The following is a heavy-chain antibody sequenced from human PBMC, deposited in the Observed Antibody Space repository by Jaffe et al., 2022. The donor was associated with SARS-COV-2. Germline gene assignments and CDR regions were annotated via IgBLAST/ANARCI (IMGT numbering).Heavy chain of an antibody. CDR3: ARGRGRQWLVSHYGMDV. J-gene: IGHJ6*02. Sequence: QVQLQQWGAGLLKPSETLSLTCAVYGGSFSGYYWSWIRQPPGKGLEWIGEINHSGSTNYNPSLKSRVTISVDTSKNQFSLKLSSVTAADTAVYYCARGRGRQWLVSHYGMDVWGQGTTVTVSS. CDR1: GGSFSGYY. D-gene: IGHD6-19*01. V-gene: IGHV4-34*01. CDR2: INHSGST.